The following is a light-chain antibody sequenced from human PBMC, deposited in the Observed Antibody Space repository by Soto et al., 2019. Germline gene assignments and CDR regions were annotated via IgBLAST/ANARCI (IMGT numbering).Light chain of an antibody. CDR1: SNIETDYD. Sequence: QPVLTQPPSVSGAPGQRVTISCSSNIETDYDVHWYQQLPETAPRLLIHGNTNRPSGVPDRFSGSKSGTSASLAITGLQAEDEADYYCQSYDNSLHGYVFGTGTKLTVL. CDR3: QSYDNSLHGYV. CDR2: GNT. J-gene: IGLJ1*01. V-gene: IGLV1-40*01.